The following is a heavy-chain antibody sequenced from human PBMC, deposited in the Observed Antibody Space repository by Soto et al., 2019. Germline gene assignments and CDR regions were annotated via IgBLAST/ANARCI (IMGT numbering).Heavy chain of an antibody. J-gene: IGHJ6*02. CDR2: ISSRSDI. V-gene: IGHV3-21*01. CDR3: AREYTAWPLAYGLDV. D-gene: IGHD2-2*02. Sequence: PGGSLRLSCVGSGFTFSTYSINWVRQAPGKGLEWVSSISSRSDIYYADSVKGRFTISRDNAKSSVSLQMNSLRAEDTAVYYCAREYTAWPLAYGLDVWGQGTTVTASS. CDR1: GFTFSTYS.